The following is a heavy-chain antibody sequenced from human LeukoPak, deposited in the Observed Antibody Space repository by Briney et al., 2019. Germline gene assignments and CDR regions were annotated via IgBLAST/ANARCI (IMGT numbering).Heavy chain of an antibody. CDR3: ARDLWNFYDDSGYYRDFDS. V-gene: IGHV1-18*01. D-gene: IGHD3-22*01. Sequence: ASVKVSCKATSRISWVRQAPGQGLDWMGWIGSYGGDTYYAQKFQGRVTVTTDTSTSTVYMELRSLRSDDTAVYYCARDLWNFYDDSGYYRDFDSWGQGTLVTVSS. CDR1: TSR. CDR2: IGSYGGDT. J-gene: IGHJ5*01.